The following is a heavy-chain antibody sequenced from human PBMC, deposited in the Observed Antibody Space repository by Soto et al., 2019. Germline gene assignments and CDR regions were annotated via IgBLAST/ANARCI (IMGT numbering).Heavy chain of an antibody. CDR1: GFTFSSYS. V-gene: IGHV3-21*01. CDR3: AREGATVTPLFDY. J-gene: IGHJ4*02. CDR2: ISSSSSYI. Sequence: NPGGSLRLSCAASGFTFSSYSMNWVRQAPGKGLEWVSSISSSSSYIYYADSVKGRFTISRDNAKNSLYLQMNSLRAEDTAVYYCAREGATVTPLFDYWGQGTLVTVSS. D-gene: IGHD4-4*01.